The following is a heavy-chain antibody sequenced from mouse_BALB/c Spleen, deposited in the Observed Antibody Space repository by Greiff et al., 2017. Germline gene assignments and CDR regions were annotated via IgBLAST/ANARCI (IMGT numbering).Heavy chain of an antibody. CDR3: FYGNYYAMDY. J-gene: IGHJ4*01. CDR2: INPSNGGT. CDR1: GYTFTSYY. V-gene: IGHV1S16*01. Sequence: QVQLQQSGAELVKPGASVKLSCKASGYTFTSYYMYWVKQRPGQGLEWIGGINPSNGGTNFNEKFKSKATLTVDKSSSTAYMQLSSLTSEDSAVYYCFYGNYYAMDYWGQGTSVTVSS. D-gene: IGHD2-1*01.